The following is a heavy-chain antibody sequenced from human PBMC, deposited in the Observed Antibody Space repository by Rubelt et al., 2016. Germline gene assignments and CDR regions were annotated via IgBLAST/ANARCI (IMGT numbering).Heavy chain of an antibody. Sequence: SRGGLVQPGGSLRVSCAASGFTFSNSWMHWVRQAPGRGLVWVSYMSASGSTIHYADSMRGRFTMSRDNAKNSVFLQMNSLRAEDTAVYFCATFWSGYIDYWGRGTLVTVSS. CDR1: GFTFSNSW. V-gene: IGHV3-48*04. D-gene: IGHD3-3*01. CDR3: ATFWSGYIDY. CDR2: MSASGSTI. J-gene: IGHJ4*02.